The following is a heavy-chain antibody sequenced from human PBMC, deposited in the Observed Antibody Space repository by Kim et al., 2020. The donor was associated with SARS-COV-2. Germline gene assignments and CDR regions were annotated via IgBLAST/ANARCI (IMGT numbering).Heavy chain of an antibody. Sequence: GGSLRLSCAASGFTFSSYWMSWVRQAPGKGLEWVANIKQDGSEKYYVDSVKGRFTISRDNAKNSLYLQMNSLRAEDTAVYYCARDGLLWFGELLRYYYGMDVWGQGTTVTVSS. D-gene: IGHD3-10*01. J-gene: IGHJ6*02. CDR3: ARDGLLWFGELLRYYYGMDV. CDR2: IKQDGSEK. V-gene: IGHV3-7*01. CDR1: GFTFSSYW.